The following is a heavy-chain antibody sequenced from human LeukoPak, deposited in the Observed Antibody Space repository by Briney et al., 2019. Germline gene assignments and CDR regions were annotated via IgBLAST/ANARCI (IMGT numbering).Heavy chain of an antibody. D-gene: IGHD5-18*01. CDR2: ISSTSTYI. CDR3: AREPTAMIL. Sequence: GGSLRLSCAASGFTFSSYSMNWVRQTPGKGLEWVSSISSTSTYIYYADSVKGRFTISRDNTKNSLYLQMNSLRAEDTAVYYCAREPTAMILWGQGTLVTVSS. J-gene: IGHJ4*02. V-gene: IGHV3-21*01. CDR1: GFTFSSYS.